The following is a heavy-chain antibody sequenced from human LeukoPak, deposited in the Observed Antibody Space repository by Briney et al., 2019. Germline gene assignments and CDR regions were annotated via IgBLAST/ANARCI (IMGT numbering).Heavy chain of an antibody. V-gene: IGHV4-59*01. CDR3: ARATGFGAFDI. CDR2: IYYSGST. J-gene: IGHJ3*02. D-gene: IGHD3-10*01. CDR1: GGSISSYY. Sequence: SETLSLTCTVSGGSISSYYWSWIRQPPAKGLEWIGYIYYSGSTNYNPSLKSRVTISVDTSKNQFSLKLSSVTAADTAVYYCARATGFGAFDIWGQGTMVTVSS.